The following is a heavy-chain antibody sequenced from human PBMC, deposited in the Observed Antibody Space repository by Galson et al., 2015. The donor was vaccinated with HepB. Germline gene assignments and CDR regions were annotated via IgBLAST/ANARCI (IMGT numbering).Heavy chain of an antibody. V-gene: IGHV3-9*01. D-gene: IGHD6-6*01. CDR1: GFTFDDYA. CDR2: ITWNSGST. Sequence: SLRLSCAASGFTFDDYAMHWVRQAPGKGLEWVSGITWNSGSTVYADSVKGRFTISRDNAKNSLFLQMNSLRAEDTALYYCAKDWAARPHYYMDVWGKGTTVTVSS. J-gene: IGHJ6*03. CDR3: AKDWAARPHYYMDV.